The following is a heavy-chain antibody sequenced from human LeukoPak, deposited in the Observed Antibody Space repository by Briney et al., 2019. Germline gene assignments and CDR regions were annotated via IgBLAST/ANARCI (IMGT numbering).Heavy chain of an antibody. CDR3: ARAGSHRNSGYDY. CDR1: GFTFSSYN. Sequence: GGSLRLSCAASGFTFSSYNMNWVRQAPGKGLEWISYISSSTGTMYYADSVEGRFTISRDNAKNSLYLQMNSLRAEDTAAYYCARAGSHRNSGYDYWGQGTLVTVSS. V-gene: IGHV3-48*04. D-gene: IGHD5-12*01. J-gene: IGHJ4*02. CDR2: ISSSTGTM.